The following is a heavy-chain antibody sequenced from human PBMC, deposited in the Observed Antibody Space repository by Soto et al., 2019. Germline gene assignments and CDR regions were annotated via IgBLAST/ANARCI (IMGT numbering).Heavy chain of an antibody. J-gene: IGHJ4*02. D-gene: IGHD3-22*01. Sequence: QVQLVESGGGVVQPGRSLRLSCAASGFTFSSYGMHWVRQAPGKGLEWVAVIWYDGSNKHYADSVKGRFTISRDNSQNSLYLQMNSVSAEDTAVYYCARADSSGGYYYAIDYWGPGTLVTVSS. CDR2: IWYDGSNK. CDR1: GFTFSSYG. V-gene: IGHV3-33*01. CDR3: ARADSSGGYYYAIDY.